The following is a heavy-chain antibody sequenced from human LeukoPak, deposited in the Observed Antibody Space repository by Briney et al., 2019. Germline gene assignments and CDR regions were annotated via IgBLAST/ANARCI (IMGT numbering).Heavy chain of an antibody. V-gene: IGHV3-23*01. D-gene: IGHD2-2*01. Sequence: GGSLRLSCAASGFTFSSYAMSWVRQAPGKGLEWVSAISASGASTYYADSVKGRFTISRDNSKNTLYLQMNSLRADDTAVYYCAKSGRTSCSTSCYYFDYWGQGTLVTVTS. CDR3: AKSGRTSCSTSCYYFDY. CDR1: GFTFSSYA. CDR2: ISASGAST. J-gene: IGHJ4*02.